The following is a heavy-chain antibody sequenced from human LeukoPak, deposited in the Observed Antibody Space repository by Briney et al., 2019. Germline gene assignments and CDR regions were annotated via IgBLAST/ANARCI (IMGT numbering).Heavy chain of an antibody. CDR2: VTYEGSST. V-gene: IGHV3-30-3*01. J-gene: IGHJ6*02. CDR3: ARDNNYSGSPRCYYYYGMDV. CDR1: GFRVSTYA. D-gene: IGHD2-2*01. Sequence: GGSLRLSCVGSGFRVSTYAMHWVRQAPGKGREGVAIVTYEGSSTNYADTIKGRFTISRDNSNNALYLQMNSPRGEDTTVYSCARDNNYSGSPRCYYYYGMDVWGQGTTVTVSS.